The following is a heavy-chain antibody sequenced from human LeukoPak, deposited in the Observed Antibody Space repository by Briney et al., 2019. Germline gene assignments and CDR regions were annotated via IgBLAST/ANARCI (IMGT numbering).Heavy chain of an antibody. CDR2: IYYSGGT. CDR1: GGSISSYY. CDR3: ARGEEYFDY. D-gene: IGHD1-26*01. J-gene: IGHJ4*02. V-gene: IGHV4-59*01. Sequence: PSETLSLTCTVSGGSISSYYWSWIRQPPGKGLEWIGYIYYSGGTNYNPSLKSRVTISVDASKNQFSLKLSSVTAADTAVYYCARGEEYFDYWGQGTLVTVSS.